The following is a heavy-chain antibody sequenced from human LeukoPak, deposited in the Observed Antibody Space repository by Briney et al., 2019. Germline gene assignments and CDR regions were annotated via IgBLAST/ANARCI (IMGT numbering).Heavy chain of an antibody. CDR1: GFTLSSYC. V-gene: IGHV3-74*01. Sequence: GSLRLSCAASGFTLSSYCMHWVRQAPGKGLVWVSRVNSDGSTTDYADSVKGRFTMSRDNAKNSLYLQMNSLRAEDTAVYYCARGPWSSGFYYFDYWGQGALVTVST. CDR2: VNSDGSTT. D-gene: IGHD6-19*01. CDR3: ARGPWSSGFYYFDY. J-gene: IGHJ4*02.